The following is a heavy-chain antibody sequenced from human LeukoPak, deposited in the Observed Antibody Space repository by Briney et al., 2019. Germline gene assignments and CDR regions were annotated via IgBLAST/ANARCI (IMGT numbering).Heavy chain of an antibody. J-gene: IGHJ4*02. D-gene: IGHD6-19*01. CDR3: ARLAVAFDY. CDR1: GFTFRNYA. CDR2: ISSSGSTI. Sequence: GSLRLSCAASGFTFRNYAMHWVRQAPGKGLEGVSYISSSGSTIYYADSVKGRFTISRDNAKNSLYLQMNSLRAEDTAVYYCARLAVAFDYWGQGTLVTVSS. V-gene: IGHV3-48*04.